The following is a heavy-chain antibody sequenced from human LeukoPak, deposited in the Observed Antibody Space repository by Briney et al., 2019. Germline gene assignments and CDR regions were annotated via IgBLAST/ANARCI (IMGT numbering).Heavy chain of an antibody. CDR2: INSDGSST. J-gene: IGHJ4*02. CDR1: GFTFSSYW. Sequence: GGSLRLSCAASGFTFSSYWMHWVRQAPGKGLVWVSRINSDGSSTSYADSVKGRFTISRDNAKNTLYLQMNSLRAEDAAVYYCVRDVAYSYGYVWGQGTLVTVSS. CDR3: VRDVAYSYGYV. V-gene: IGHV3-74*01. D-gene: IGHD5-18*01.